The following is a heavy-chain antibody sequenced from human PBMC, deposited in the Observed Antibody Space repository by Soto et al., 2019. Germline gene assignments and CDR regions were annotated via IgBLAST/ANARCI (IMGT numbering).Heavy chain of an antibody. Sequence: QVQLVESGGGVVQPGRSLRLSCAASGFTFSSYGMHGVRQAPGKGLEWVAVIAYDGSNKDYADSVKGRFTISRDNPKNKLYLQMNSLRAEDMAVYYCAKDRVLEWLLYRYENGGPMDVWGQGTTVTVSS. V-gene: IGHV3-30*18. CDR2: IAYDGSNK. CDR1: GFTFSSYG. J-gene: IGHJ6*02. D-gene: IGHD3-3*01. CDR3: AKDRVLEWLLYRYENGGPMDV.